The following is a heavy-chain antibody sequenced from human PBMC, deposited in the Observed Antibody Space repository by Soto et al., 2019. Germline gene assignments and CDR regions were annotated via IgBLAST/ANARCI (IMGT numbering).Heavy chain of an antibody. CDR2: IYHSGST. Sequence: PSETLSLTCAVSGGSISSSNWWSWARQPPGKGLEWIGEIYHSGSTNYNPSLKSRVTISVDTSKNQFSLKLSSVAAADTAVYYCARGVTDNWFDPWGQGTLVTVSS. CDR3: ARGVTDNWFDP. V-gene: IGHV4-4*02. J-gene: IGHJ5*02. D-gene: IGHD4-4*01. CDR1: GGSISSSNW.